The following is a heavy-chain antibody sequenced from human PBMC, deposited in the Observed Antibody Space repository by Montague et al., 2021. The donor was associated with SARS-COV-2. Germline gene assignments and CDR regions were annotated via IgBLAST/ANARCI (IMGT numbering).Heavy chain of an antibody. V-gene: IGHV4-59*02. CDR2: NSDRGRS. J-gene: IGHJ5*02. CDR1: GGSVGGYF. CDR3: ARHEGVVVAATYTGLSVHPGWFDP. Sequence: SETLSLTCTVSGGSVGGYFWSWIRQPPGKGLEWIGFNSDRGRSNYNPSLRSRVAISIDTANNRLSLNLGSVTAADTAVYYCARHEGVVVAATYTGLSVHPGWFDPWGQGTLVTVSS. D-gene: IGHD2-15*01.